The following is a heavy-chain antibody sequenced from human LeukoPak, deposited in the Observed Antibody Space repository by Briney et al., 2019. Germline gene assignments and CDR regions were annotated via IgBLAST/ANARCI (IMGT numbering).Heavy chain of an antibody. V-gene: IGHV1-2*02. J-gene: IGHJ4*02. Sequence: ASVKVSCKASGYSFTDGHMHWVRQAPGQGPEWMGWIHPNSGGTNYAQKFQGRVALTRDTSIRTAYMELTSLRSDDTAVYFCARGDRVWHFWGQGTLVTVSS. CDR2: IHPNSGGT. CDR1: GYSFTDGH. CDR3: ARGDRVWHF.